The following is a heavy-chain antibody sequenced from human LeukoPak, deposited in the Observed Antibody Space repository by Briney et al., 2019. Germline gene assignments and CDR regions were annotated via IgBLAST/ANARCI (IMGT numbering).Heavy chain of an antibody. D-gene: IGHD2-2*02. V-gene: IGHV4-59*01. CDR3: ASMAKDIVVVPAAIRYYYYMDV. J-gene: IGHJ6*03. Sequence: SETLSLTCTVSGGSISSYYWSWIRQPPGKGLEWIGYIYYSGSTNYNPSLKSRVTISVDTSKNQFSLKLSSVTAADTAVYYCASMAKDIVVVPAAIRYYYYMDVWGKGTTVTVSS. CDR1: GGSISSYY. CDR2: IYYSGST.